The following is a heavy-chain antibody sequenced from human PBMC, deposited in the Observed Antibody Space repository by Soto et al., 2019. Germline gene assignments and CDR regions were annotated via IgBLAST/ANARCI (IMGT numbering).Heavy chain of an antibody. V-gene: IGHV1-69*04. D-gene: IGHD3-10*01. CDR2: IIPILGIA. Sequence: SVKVSCKASGGTFCSYTISWVRQAPGQGLEWMGRIIPILGIANYAQKFQGRVTITADKSTSTAYMELSSLRSEDTAVYYCARDRGVRGGSYYMDVWGKATTVTV. CDR3: ARDRGVRGGSYYMDV. J-gene: IGHJ6*03. CDR1: GGTFCSYT.